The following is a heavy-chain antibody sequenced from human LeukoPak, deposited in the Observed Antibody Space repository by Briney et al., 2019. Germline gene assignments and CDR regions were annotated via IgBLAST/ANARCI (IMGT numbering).Heavy chain of an antibody. J-gene: IGHJ4*02. D-gene: IGHD3-16*01. V-gene: IGHV3-74*01. CDR1: GFTFSTFW. Sequence: GGSLRLSCAASGFTFSTFWMHWVRQAPGKGLVWVSRINSDGSTTNYADSVKGRFTVSRDNAKNTLYLQMNFLRADDTAVYYCARDWAWGGFDFWGQGALVTVSS. CDR3: ARDWAWGGFDF. CDR2: INSDGSTT.